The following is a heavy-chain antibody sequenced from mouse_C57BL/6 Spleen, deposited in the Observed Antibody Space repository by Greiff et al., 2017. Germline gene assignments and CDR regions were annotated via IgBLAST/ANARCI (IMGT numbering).Heavy chain of an antibody. J-gene: IGHJ3*01. CDR3: ARSGDYSWFAY. Sequence: EVQLQQSGAELVKPGASVKLSCTASGFNIKDYYMHWVKQRTEQGLEWIGRIDPEDGETKYAPQFQGKATITADTSSNTAYLQLSSLTSEDTAVYYCARSGDYSWFAYWGQGTLVTVSA. D-gene: IGHD1-1*01. CDR1: GFNIKDYY. V-gene: IGHV14-2*01. CDR2: IDPEDGET.